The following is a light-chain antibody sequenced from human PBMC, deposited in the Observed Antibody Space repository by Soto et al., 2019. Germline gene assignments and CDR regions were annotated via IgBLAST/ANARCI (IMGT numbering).Light chain of an antibody. CDR1: SSDVGVYNF. CDR2: EVG. Sequence: QSALTQPASVAGSPGQSITLSCTGTSSDVGVYNFVSWYQQHPGRAPKLLIYEVGRRPSGVSNRFSASKSGDTASLTISGLQAEAEADYYCYSYRGYYTRVFGTGTKVTVL. CDR3: YSYRGYYTRV. V-gene: IGLV2-14*01. J-gene: IGLJ1*01.